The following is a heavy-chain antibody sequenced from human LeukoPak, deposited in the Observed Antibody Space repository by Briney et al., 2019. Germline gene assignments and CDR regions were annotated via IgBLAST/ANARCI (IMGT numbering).Heavy chain of an antibody. CDR3: ARDGDTYGYYYYGLDV. V-gene: IGHV1-2*02. J-gene: IGHJ6*02. CDR2: INPNSGGT. Sequence: ASVKVSCKASGYTFTGYYMHWVRQAPGQGLEWMGWINPNSGGTKYAQTFKGRVTMTRDTSISTAYLELSSLRSDDTAVYYCARDGDTYGYYYYGLDVWGQGTTVTVSS. CDR1: GYTFTGYY. D-gene: IGHD5-18*01.